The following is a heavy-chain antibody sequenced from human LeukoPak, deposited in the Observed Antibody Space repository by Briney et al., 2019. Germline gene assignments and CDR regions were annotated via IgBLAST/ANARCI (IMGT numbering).Heavy chain of an antibody. J-gene: IGHJ5*02. CDR2: INHSGST. CDR1: GGSFSGYY. V-gene: IGHV4-34*01. D-gene: IGHD2-15*01. Sequence: SETLSLTCAVYGGSFSGYYWSWIRQPPGKGLEWIGEINHSGSTNYNPSLKSRVTISVDTSKNHFSLKLSSVTAADTAVYYCARAPRKWWPVKTWGQGTLVTVSS. CDR3: ARAPRKWWPVKT.